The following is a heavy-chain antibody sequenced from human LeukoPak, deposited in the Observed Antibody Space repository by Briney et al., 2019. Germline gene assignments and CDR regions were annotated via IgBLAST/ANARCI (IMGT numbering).Heavy chain of an antibody. CDR2: ISNSSSYI. J-gene: IGHJ6*02. D-gene: IGHD6-13*01. Sequence: GSLRLSCAASGFTFSSYSMNWVRPAPGKGPEWVPSISNSSSYIYYADSVKGRFTISRDNAKNSLYLQMNSLRAEDTAVYYCARGLAAPGGYYYYGMDVWGQGTTVTASS. V-gene: IGHV3-21*01. CDR3: ARGLAAPGGYYYYGMDV. CDR1: GFTFSSYS.